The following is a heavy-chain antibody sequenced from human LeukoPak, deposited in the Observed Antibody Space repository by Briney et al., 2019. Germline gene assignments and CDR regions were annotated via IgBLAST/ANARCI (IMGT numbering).Heavy chain of an antibody. J-gene: IGHJ4*02. CDR3: GRDGTSTDDY. Sequence: GAAVTVSCKASGYTFTNYGISWVRQAPGRGLEWVGWICGNNDNKNYAQKFQGRGTMTTDTSTSTAYMERKSHRADDTAVYYCGRDGTSTDDYWGQGTLVTVSS. CDR2: ICGNNDNK. CDR1: GYTFTNYG. V-gene: IGHV1-18*01. D-gene: IGHD2-2*01.